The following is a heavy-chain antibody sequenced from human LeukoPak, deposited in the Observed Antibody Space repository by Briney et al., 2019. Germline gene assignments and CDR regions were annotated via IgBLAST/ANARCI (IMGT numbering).Heavy chain of an antibody. CDR2: IIPNSGGT. V-gene: IGHV1-2*02. J-gene: IGHJ6*02. Sequence: GASVEVSCKASGYTFTGYYMHWVRQAPGQGLEWMGWIIPNSGGTNYAQKFQGRVTTTRDTSISTAYMELSRLRFDDTAVYYCHYYYYGMDVWGQGTTVTVSS. CDR3: HYYYYGMDV. CDR1: GYTFTGYY.